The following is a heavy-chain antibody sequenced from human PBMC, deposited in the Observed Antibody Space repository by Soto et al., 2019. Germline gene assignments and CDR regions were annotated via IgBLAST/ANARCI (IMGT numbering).Heavy chain of an antibody. CDR3: SRGDATKIVVTTYYGMDV. J-gene: IGHJ6*02. CDR2: IIPVFGTA. CDR1: GGTLRNYG. Sequence: QVQLVQSGAEVKKPGSSVRVSCKASGGTLRNYGISWVRQVPGQGLEWMGGIIPVFGTANYAQKFQGRVTITADESTSTVYMDVTSLRSEDTAVYYCSRGDATKIVVTTYYGMDVWGQGTTVTVSS. V-gene: IGHV1-69*12. D-gene: IGHD4-17*01.